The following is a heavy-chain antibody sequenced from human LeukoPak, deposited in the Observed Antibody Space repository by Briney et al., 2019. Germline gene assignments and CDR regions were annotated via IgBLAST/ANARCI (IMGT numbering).Heavy chain of an antibody. D-gene: IGHD3-9*01. CDR1: GGSISSYY. J-gene: IGHJ4*02. Sequence: SETLSLTCTVSGGSISSYYWSWIRQPPGKGLEWIGYIYYSGSTNYNPSLKSRVTISVDTSKNQFSLKLTSVTAADTAVYYCARDKDDILTGYFVYWGQGTLVTVSS. CDR2: IYYSGST. CDR3: ARDKDDILTGYFVY. V-gene: IGHV4-59*12.